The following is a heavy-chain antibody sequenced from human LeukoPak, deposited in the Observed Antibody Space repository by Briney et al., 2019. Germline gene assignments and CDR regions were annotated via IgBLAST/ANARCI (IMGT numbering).Heavy chain of an antibody. V-gene: IGHV4-59*01. CDR2: IYYSGST. D-gene: IGHD3-9*01. J-gene: IGHJ5*02. CDR1: GGSISSYY. Sequence: SETLSLTCTVSGGSISSYYWSWIRQPPGKGLEWIGYIYYSGSTNYNPSLKSRVTISVDTSKNQFSLKLSSVTAADTAVYYCARSLNYDILTGYPRGGLFDPWGQGTLVTVSS. CDR3: ARSLNYDILTGYPRGGLFDP.